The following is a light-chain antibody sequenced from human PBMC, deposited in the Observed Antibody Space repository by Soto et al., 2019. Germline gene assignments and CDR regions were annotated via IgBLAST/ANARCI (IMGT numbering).Light chain of an antibody. Sequence: DIQMTHSPSSLSASVLYTVTVTCRASQSISSWLAWYQQKPGKAPKLLIYGASSLESGVPSRFSGSGSGTEFTLTISSLQPDDFATYYCQLSWKFGQGTKVDIK. CDR2: GAS. CDR3: QLSWK. CDR1: QSISSW. V-gene: IGKV1-5*01. J-gene: IGKJ1*01.